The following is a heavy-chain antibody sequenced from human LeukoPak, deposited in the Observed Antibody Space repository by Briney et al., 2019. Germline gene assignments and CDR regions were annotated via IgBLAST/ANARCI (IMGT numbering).Heavy chain of an antibody. CDR3: TRDRSRAEDD. D-gene: IGHD1-14*01. CDR1: GFRFSDYC. V-gene: IGHV3-11*04. J-gene: IGHJ4*02. CDR2: ISSSGTTI. Sequence: GGSLRLSCAASGFRFSDYCMTWIRQAPGKGLESVSYISSSGTTIYYADSVKGRFTISRDNANNLLYLQMNSLRGEDTAVYYCTRDRSRAEDDWGQGTLVTVSS.